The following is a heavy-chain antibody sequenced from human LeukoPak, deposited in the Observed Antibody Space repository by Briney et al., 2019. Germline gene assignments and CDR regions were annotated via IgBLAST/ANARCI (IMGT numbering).Heavy chain of an antibody. CDR3: ARAYYYDSSGYYSFLGY. D-gene: IGHD3-22*01. CDR2: ISYDGSNK. CDR1: GFTFSSYA. V-gene: IGHV3-30-3*01. Sequence: PGRSLRLSCAASGFTFSSYAMHWVRQAPGKGLEWVAVISYDGSNKYYADSVKGRFTISRDNSKNTLYLQMNSLRAEDTAVYYCARAYYYDSSGYYSFLGYWGQGTLVTVSS. J-gene: IGHJ4*02.